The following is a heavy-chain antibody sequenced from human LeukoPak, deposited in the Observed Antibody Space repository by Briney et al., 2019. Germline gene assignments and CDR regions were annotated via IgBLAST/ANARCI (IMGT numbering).Heavy chain of an antibody. D-gene: IGHD1-26*01. CDR3: AKSLASGYFYMDV. CDR2: IRYDGSNK. J-gene: IGHJ6*03. CDR1: GFIFSNYG. Sequence: GGSLRLSCAASGFIFSNYGMHWVRQAPGKGLEWVAFIRYDGSNKYYADSVKGRFTISRDNSKNTLYLQMNNLRFEDTAVFYCAKSLASGYFYMDVWGKGTTVTISS. V-gene: IGHV3-30*02.